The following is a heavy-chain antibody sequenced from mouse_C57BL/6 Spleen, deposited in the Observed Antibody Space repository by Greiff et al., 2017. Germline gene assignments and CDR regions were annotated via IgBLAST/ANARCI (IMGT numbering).Heavy chain of an antibody. V-gene: IGHV1-80*01. D-gene: IGHD2-5*01. CDR2: IYPGDGDT. J-gene: IGHJ4*01. Sequence: QVQLQQSGAELVKPGASVKISCKASGYAFSSYWMNWVKQRPGKGLEWIGQIYPGDGDTNYNGKFKGKATLTADKSSSTAYMQLSSLTSEDSAVYFCARNSNYQVLYAMDYWGQGTSVTVSS. CDR1: GYAFSSYW. CDR3: ARNSNYQVLYAMDY.